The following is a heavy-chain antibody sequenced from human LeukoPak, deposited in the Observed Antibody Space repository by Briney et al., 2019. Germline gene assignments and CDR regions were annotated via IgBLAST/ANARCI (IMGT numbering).Heavy chain of an antibody. CDR1: GGSFSDYY. V-gene: IGHV4-34*01. Sequence: SETLSLTCAVYGGSFSDYYWSWIRQPPGKGLEWIGEINHSGSTNYNPSLKSRVSISIDTPKNQFSLKLSSVTAADTAVYYCARVEMATTSRFDPWGQGTLVTVSS. D-gene: IGHD5-24*01. J-gene: IGHJ5*02. CDR3: ARVEMATTSRFDP. CDR2: INHSGST.